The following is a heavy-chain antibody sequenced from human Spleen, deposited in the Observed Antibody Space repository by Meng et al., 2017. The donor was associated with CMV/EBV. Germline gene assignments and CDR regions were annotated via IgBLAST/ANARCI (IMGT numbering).Heavy chain of an antibody. Sequence: SETLSLTCVISGDSVSGDSATWNWIRQSPSRGLEWLGRTYYRSKWYNDYAVSVKSRITINPDTSRNQFSLQLNSVTPEDTAVYYCARVKGTTGPAYYFDYWGQGTLVTVSS. CDR1: GDSVSGDSAT. D-gene: IGHD2-8*02. CDR2: TYYRSKWYN. J-gene: IGHJ4*02. V-gene: IGHV6-1*01. CDR3: ARVKGTTGPAYYFDY.